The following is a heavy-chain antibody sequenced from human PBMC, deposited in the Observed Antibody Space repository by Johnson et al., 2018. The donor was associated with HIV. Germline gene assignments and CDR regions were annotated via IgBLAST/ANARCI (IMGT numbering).Heavy chain of an antibody. Sequence: VQLVESGGGVVQPGGSLRLSCAASGITVGTNYMSWVRQAPGKGLEWVSVIFSVGDVYYADSVKGRFTISRDNSKNTLYLQMNSLRGEDTAVYYCARDSDQYSSGWYEQLDAFDIWGQGTMVT. V-gene: IGHV3-66*02. CDR2: IFSVGDV. J-gene: IGHJ3*02. CDR1: GITVGTNY. D-gene: IGHD6-19*01. CDR3: ARDSDQYSSGWYEQLDAFDI.